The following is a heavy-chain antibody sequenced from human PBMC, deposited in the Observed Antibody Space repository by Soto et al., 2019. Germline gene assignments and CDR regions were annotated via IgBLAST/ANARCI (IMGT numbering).Heavy chain of an antibody. CDR2: IYSGGST. CDR1: GFTFSTYS. V-gene: IGHV3-66*04. CDR3: ARHGYNYGGGYFDY. J-gene: IGHJ4*02. D-gene: IGHD5-18*01. Sequence: GGSLRLSCAASGFTFSTYSMSWVRQAPGKGLEWVSVIYSGGSTYYADSVKGRFTISRDNSKNTLYLQMNSLRAEDTAVYYCARHGYNYGGGYFDYWGQGTLVTVSS.